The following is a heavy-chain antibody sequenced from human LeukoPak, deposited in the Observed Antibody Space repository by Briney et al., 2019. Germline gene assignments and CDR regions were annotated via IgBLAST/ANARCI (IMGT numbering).Heavy chain of an antibody. CDR2: IRYDGSNK. Sequence: PGGSLRLSCAASGFTFSSYWMSWVRQAPGKGLEWVAFIRYDGSNKYYADSVTGRFSISRDNSKNTLYLQMNSLRAEDTAVYYCAKDLFYGSGSYPWWFDPWGQGTLVTVSS. V-gene: IGHV3-30*02. CDR3: AKDLFYGSGSYPWWFDP. J-gene: IGHJ5*02. CDR1: GFTFSSYW. D-gene: IGHD3-10*01.